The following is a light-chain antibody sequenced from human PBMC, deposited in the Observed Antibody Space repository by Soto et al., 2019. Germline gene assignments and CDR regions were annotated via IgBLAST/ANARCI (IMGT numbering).Light chain of an antibody. CDR1: SSDVGSYTL. Sequence: QSALTQPASVSGSPGQSITISCTGTSSDVGSYTLVSWYQQHPGKAPKLMIYDVSNRPSGVSNRFSGSNSGNTASLTISGLQAEDEADYHCSSYTTTITRVVFGGGTKVTVL. V-gene: IGLV2-14*02. CDR2: DVS. CDR3: SSYTTTITRVV. J-gene: IGLJ2*01.